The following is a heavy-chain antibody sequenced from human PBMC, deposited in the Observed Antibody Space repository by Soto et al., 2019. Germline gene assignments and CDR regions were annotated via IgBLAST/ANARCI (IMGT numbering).Heavy chain of an antibody. J-gene: IGHJ4*02. CDR1: GGSISSGDYY. Sequence: PSETLSLTCTVSGGSISSGDYYWSWIRQPPGKGLEWIGYIYYSGSTYYNPSLKSRVTISVDTSKNQFSLKLSSVTAADTAVYYCAKNAPDYYYDSSGYYYPFNWGQGTLVTV. CDR3: AKNAPDYYYDSSGYYYPFN. D-gene: IGHD3-22*01. V-gene: IGHV4-30-4*01. CDR2: IYYSGST.